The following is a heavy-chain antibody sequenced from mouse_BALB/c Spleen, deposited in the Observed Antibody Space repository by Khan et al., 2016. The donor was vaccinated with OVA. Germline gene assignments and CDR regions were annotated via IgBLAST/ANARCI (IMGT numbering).Heavy chain of an antibody. CDR2: ISYSGST. J-gene: IGHJ2*01. Sequence: EVQLVESGPGLVKPSQSLSLTCTVTGYSITSDYAWNWIRQFPGNKLEWMGYISYSGSTAYNPSLKSRISITRDTSKNQVFLQLNSVTTEDTATYYWEAIILYYYGSNFEGYYCDYGGRGTTLTVAS. V-gene: IGHV3-2*02. CDR3: EAIILYYYGSNFEGYYCDY. D-gene: IGHD1-1*01. CDR1: GYSITSDYA.